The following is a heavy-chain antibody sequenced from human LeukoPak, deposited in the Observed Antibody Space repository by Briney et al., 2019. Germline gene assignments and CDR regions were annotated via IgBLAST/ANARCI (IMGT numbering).Heavy chain of an antibody. CDR2: IIPIFGTA. D-gene: IGHD2-2*03. CDR1: GGTFSSYA. V-gene: IGHV1-69*13. Sequence: SVKVSCKASGGTFSSYAISWVRQAPGQGLEWMGGIIPIFGTANYAQKFQGRVTITADESTSTAYMELSSLRSEDTAVYYCARDGYCSSTSCRGWFDPWGQGTLVTVSS. J-gene: IGHJ5*02. CDR3: ARDGYCSSTSCRGWFDP.